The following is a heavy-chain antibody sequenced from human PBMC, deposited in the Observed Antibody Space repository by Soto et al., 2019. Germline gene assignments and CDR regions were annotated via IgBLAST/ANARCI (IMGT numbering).Heavy chain of an antibody. V-gene: IGHV4-38-2*01. CDR1: VYSISSGYY. D-gene: IGHD3-22*01. J-gene: IGHJ5*02. CDR3: ARVGPWVPYYYDSRPYTFENWFEP. Sequence: PSETLSLTCAVSVYSISSGYYCGWLRQPPGKGLEWIGSLYHGGSTYYNPSLNSRVTLSIDMTNNHVSLILNSVTAADTAVYYCARVGPWVPYYYDSRPYTFENWFEPWGQGTMVTVSS. CDR2: LYHGGST.